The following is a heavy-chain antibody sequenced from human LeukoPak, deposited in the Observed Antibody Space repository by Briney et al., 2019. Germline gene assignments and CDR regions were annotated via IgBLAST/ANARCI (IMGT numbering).Heavy chain of an antibody. D-gene: IGHD3-10*01. CDR2: INANSGGT. CDR3: ARATMVRGVISPITFGMDV. Sequence: ASVKVSCKASGYTLTRYYIHWVRQAPGQGREWRGGINANSGGTNDAQKFQGRVTMTRDTSISTAYMELSRLRSDDTAVYYCARATMVRGVISPITFGMDVWGQGTTVTVSS. V-gene: IGHV1-2*02. J-gene: IGHJ6*02. CDR1: GYTLTRYY.